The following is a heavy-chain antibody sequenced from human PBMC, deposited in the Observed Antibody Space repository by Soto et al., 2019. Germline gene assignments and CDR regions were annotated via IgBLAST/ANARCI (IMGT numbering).Heavy chain of an antibody. D-gene: IGHD2-2*01. J-gene: IGHJ3*02. CDR3: ARQIVVVPADMLDAFDI. CDR2: IYPGDSDT. CDR1: GYSFTSYW. Sequence: GESVKISCKGSGYSFTSYWIGWVRQMPGKGLEWMGIIYPGDSDTRYSPSFQGQVTISADKSISTAYLQWSSLKASDTAMYYCARQIVVVPADMLDAFDIWGQGTMVTVS. V-gene: IGHV5-51*01.